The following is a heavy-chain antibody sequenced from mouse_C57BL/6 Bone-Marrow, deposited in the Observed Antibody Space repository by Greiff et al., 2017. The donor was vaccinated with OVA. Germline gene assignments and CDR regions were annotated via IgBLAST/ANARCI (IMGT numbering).Heavy chain of an antibody. J-gene: IGHJ2*01. CDR3: TRILTGRGYFDY. D-gene: IGHD4-1*01. V-gene: IGHV1-15*01. CDR1: GYTFTDSE. CDR2: IDPETGGT. Sequence: QVQLQQSGAELVRPGASVTLSCKASGYTFTDSEMHWVKQTPVHGLEWIGAIDPETGGTAYNQKLKGKAILTAAQSSSTAYMELRSVTSEDSAVYYSTRILTGRGYFDYWGQGTTLTVSS.